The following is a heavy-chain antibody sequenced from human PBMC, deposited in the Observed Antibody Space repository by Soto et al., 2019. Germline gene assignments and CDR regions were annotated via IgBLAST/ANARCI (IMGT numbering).Heavy chain of an antibody. D-gene: IGHD4-17*01. Sequence: QVQLQESGPGLVKPSETLSLTCTVSGGSISSYYWSWIRQPPGKRLEWIGYIYYSGSTNYNPSLKSRVTISVDTSKNQFSLKLSSVTAADTAVYYCARDGSPYYGDYVYFDYWGQGTLVTVSS. J-gene: IGHJ4*02. CDR2: IYYSGST. CDR3: ARDGSPYYGDYVYFDY. CDR1: GGSISSYY. V-gene: IGHV4-59*01.